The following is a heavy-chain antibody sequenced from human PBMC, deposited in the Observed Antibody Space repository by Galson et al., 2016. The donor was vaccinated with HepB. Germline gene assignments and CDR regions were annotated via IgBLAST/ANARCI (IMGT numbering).Heavy chain of an antibody. D-gene: IGHD6-13*01. CDR3: ARVRGSISWYVMGY. CDR2: ISSGSVGYT. J-gene: IGHJ4*02. V-gene: IGHV3-11*06. Sequence: SLRLSCAASGFTFSDYYMTWIRQAPGKGLEWVSYISSGSVGYTNYADSVKGRFTISRDNAKNSLYLQMNSLRAEDSAVYYCARVRGSISWYVMGYWGQGTLVTVSS. CDR1: GFTFSDYY.